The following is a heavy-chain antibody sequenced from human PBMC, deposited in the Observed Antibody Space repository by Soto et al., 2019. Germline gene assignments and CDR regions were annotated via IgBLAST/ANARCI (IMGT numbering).Heavy chain of an antibody. V-gene: IGHV1-8*01. D-gene: IGHD3-10*01. J-gene: IGHJ6*02. Sequence: QVQLVQSGAEVKKPGASVKVSCKASGYTFTTYEINLVRQVPGQGLEWMGWMSPSSGNTGYVDQFRGRVTMTSSTARATAYMELSSLRSEDTAVYYCARVGGQLFGDHGMDVWGQGTTVTVSS. CDR1: GYTFTTYE. CDR3: ARVGGQLFGDHGMDV. CDR2: MSPSSGNT.